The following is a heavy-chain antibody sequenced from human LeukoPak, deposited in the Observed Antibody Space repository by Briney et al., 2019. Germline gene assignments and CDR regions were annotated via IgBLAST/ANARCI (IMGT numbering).Heavy chain of an antibody. CDR2: INHSGST. Sequence: PSETLSLTCAVYGGSFSGYYWSWTRQPPGKGLEWIGEINHSGSTNYNPSLKSRVTISVDTSKNQFSLKLSSVTAADTAVYYCARGYSYGFRLDYWGQGTLVTVSS. J-gene: IGHJ4*02. D-gene: IGHD5-18*01. V-gene: IGHV4-34*01. CDR3: ARGYSYGFRLDY. CDR1: GGSFSGYY.